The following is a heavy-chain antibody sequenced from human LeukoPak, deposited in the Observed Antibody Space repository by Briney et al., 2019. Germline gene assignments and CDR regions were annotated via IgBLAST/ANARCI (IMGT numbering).Heavy chain of an antibody. CDR2: IYPGDPDT. CDR3: ARRQGCSSTSCPPDY. Sequence: NHGESLKISCRGSGYSFNTYWIGWVRQMPGKGLEWMGIIYPGDPDTRYSPSFQGQVTMSADKSINTAYLQWSSLKASDTAMYYCARRQGCSSTSCPPDYWGQGTLVTVSS. CDR1: GYSFNTYW. D-gene: IGHD2-2*01. V-gene: IGHV5-51*01. J-gene: IGHJ4*02.